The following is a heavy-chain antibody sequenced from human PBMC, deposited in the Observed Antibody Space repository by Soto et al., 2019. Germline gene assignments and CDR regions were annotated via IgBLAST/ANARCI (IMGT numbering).Heavy chain of an antibody. D-gene: IGHD2-8*02. CDR3: ARDRGRGYCTGGLCNLGLAH. CDR1: GFTFSHFA. V-gene: IGHV3-30-3*01. Sequence: PGGSLRLSCAASGFTFSHFAMHWVRQAPGTGLECISVISFNATNGFFADSVKGRFSISRDNSANRLYLQMTNLRPEDTAIYYCARDRGRGYCTGGLCNLGLAHWGQGNPVTVSS. CDR2: ISFNATNG. J-gene: IGHJ4*02.